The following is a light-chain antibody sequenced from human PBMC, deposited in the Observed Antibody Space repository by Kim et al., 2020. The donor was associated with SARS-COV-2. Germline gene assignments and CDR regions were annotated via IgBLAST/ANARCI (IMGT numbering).Light chain of an antibody. J-gene: IGKJ1*01. V-gene: IGKV3-20*01. CDR3: QNYGSSPWT. CDR2: GAS. Sequence: SPGESATLSCSASQTIPSPLLAWYQQKPGPAPRLLVYGASSRATGIPDRFSGSGSGTDFTLISSRLEPEDVAIYYCQNYGSSPWTFGQGTKVDIK. CDR1: QTIPSPL.